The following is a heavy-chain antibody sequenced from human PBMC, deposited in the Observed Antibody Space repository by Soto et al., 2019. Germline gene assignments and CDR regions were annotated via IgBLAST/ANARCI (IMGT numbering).Heavy chain of an antibody. CDR1: GYTFTSYA. V-gene: IGHV1-3*01. CDR3: AREGVVVIGAFDI. J-gene: IGHJ3*02. D-gene: IGHD3-22*01. CDR2: INAGNGNT. Sequence: GASVKVSCKASGYTFTSYAMHWVRQAPGQRLEWMGWINAGNGNTKYSQKFQGRVTITRDTSASTAYMELSSLRSEDTAVYYCAREGVVVIGAFDIWGQGTMVTVSS.